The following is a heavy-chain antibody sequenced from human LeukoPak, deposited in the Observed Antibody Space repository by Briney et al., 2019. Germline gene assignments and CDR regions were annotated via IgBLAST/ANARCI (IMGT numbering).Heavy chain of an antibody. CDR1: EFTFSSYA. J-gene: IGHJ4*02. D-gene: IGHD5-12*01. Sequence: GRSLRLSCAASEFTFSSYAMSWVRQPPGKGLEWVSGISGGGGSTYYADSVKARFTISRATSKNTLCLQMNGLRADVTAVYYCAQGGPGSRHWGQGTLVTVSS. CDR2: ISGGGGST. V-gene: IGHV3-23*01. CDR3: AQGGPGSRH.